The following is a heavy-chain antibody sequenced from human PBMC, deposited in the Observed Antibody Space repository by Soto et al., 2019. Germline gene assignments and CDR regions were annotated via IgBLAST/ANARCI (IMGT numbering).Heavy chain of an antibody. Sequence: GGSLRLSCAASGLPFNRSGMHWVRQAPGKGLEWVAVIWYDGSKEYYSDSVKGRFIISRDNSKNMLYLQMNSVRVEDTAVYFCARDRSAGNYFYYGMDVWGQGTTVTVSS. D-gene: IGHD1-1*01. V-gene: IGHV3-33*01. J-gene: IGHJ6*02. CDR2: IWYDGSKE. CDR1: GLPFNRSG. CDR3: ARDRSAGNYFYYGMDV.